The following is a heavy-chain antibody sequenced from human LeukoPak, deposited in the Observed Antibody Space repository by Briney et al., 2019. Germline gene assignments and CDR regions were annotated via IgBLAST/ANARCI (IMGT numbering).Heavy chain of an antibody. CDR3: AKDHGEKIFDY. V-gene: IGHV3-30*18. D-gene: IGHD3-10*01. CDR1: GFTFSSYG. Sequence: PGGSLRLSCAASGFTFSSYGMHWVRQAPGKGLEWVAVISYDGSNKYYADSVKGRFTISRDNSKNTLYLQMNSLRAEDTAVYYCAKDHGEKIFDYWGQGTLVTVSS. CDR2: ISYDGSNK. J-gene: IGHJ4*02.